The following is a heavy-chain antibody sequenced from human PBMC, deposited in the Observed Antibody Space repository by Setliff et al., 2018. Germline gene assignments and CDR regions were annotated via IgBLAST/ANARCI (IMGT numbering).Heavy chain of an antibody. CDR3: AREWGSSSWSSPRYYYYGMDV. CDR1: GGSISRGSYD. J-gene: IGHJ6*02. D-gene: IGHD6-13*01. Sequence: TLSLTCTVSGGSISRGSYDWSWIRQPAGKGLEWIGRIYTSGSTNYNPSLKSRVTISVDTSKNQFSLKLSSVTAADTAVYYCAREWGSSSWSSPRYYYYGMDVWGQGTTVTVSS. CDR2: IYTSGST. V-gene: IGHV4-61*02.